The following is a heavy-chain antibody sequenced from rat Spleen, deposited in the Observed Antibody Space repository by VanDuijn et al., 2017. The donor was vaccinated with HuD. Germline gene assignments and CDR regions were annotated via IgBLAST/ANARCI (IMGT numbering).Heavy chain of an antibody. J-gene: IGHJ2*01. CDR1: GFTFNNYW. D-gene: IGHD1-8*01. Sequence: EVQLVESGGGLVQPGRSLKLSCVASGFTFNNYWMTWIRQAPGKGLEWVASITNTGSSTYYPDSVKGRFTISRDIAKSTLYLQMNSLRSEDTATYYCARHGDYYGIYPFDYWGQGVMVTVSS. CDR3: ARHGDYYGIYPFDY. CDR2: ITNTGSST. V-gene: IGHV5-31*01.